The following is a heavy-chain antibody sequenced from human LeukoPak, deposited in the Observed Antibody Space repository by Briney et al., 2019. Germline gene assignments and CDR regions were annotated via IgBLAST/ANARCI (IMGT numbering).Heavy chain of an antibody. Sequence: GGSLRLSCAASAFTVTNNYMSWVRQAPGKGLEWVAAISDSGDSTYYVDSVRGRFTISRDNSKNTLYLQMNSLRVEDTAIYSCARDIRGSGNYGWFDPWGQGTLVTVSS. J-gene: IGHJ5*02. V-gene: IGHV3-23*01. CDR2: ISDSGDST. CDR1: AFTVTNNY. D-gene: IGHD3-10*01. CDR3: ARDIRGSGNYGWFDP.